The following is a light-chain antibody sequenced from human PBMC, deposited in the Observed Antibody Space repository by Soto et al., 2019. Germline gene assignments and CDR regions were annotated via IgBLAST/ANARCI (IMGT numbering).Light chain of an antibody. CDR3: QQCDNLVT. J-gene: IGKJ4*01. Sequence: DIQMTQSPSSLSASVGDRVTITCQASQDIRNYLNWYQQKPGKAPKLLIYDASTLETGVPSRFSGSGSGTEFTFTISSLQPEDIATYYCQQCDNLVTFGGGTKVDI. CDR2: DAS. V-gene: IGKV1-33*01. CDR1: QDIRNY.